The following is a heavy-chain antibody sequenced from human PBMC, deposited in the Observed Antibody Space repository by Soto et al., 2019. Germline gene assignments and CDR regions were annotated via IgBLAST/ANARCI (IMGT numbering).Heavy chain of an antibody. CDR1: GGSFSGYY. CDR3: ASTWGRLLRPRYVYY. Sequence: PSETLSLTCAVYGGSFSGYYWSWIRQPPGKGLEWIGEINHSGSTNYNPSLKSRVTISVDTSKNQFSLKLSSVTAADTAVYYCASTWGRLLRPRYVYYWGQGTLVTVSA. V-gene: IGHV4-34*01. D-gene: IGHD4-17*01. J-gene: IGHJ4*02. CDR2: INHSGST.